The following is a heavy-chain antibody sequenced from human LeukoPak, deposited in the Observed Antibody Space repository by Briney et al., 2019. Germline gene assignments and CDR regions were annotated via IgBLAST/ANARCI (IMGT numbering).Heavy chain of an antibody. CDR2: IRNKGYGGTT. J-gene: IGHJ4*02. V-gene: IGHV3-49*03. CDR3: TREGTYGAIDY. Sequence: GGSLRLSCSASGFTFGDYAMSWFRQAPGKGLEWVGFIRNKGYGGTTEYAASVKGRCTISRDDSKSTAYLQMNSLKTEDTAVYYCTREGTYGAIDYWGQGTLVTVSS. CDR1: GFTFGDYA. D-gene: IGHD4-17*01.